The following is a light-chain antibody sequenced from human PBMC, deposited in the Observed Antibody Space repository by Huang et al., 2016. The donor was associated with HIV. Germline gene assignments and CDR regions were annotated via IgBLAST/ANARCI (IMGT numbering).Light chain of an antibody. V-gene: IGKV1-5*01. CDR1: QSFTTW. CDR3: QQYDGYPWT. CDR2: DVS. Sequence: DIQMTQSPSTLSASVGDRVTITCRASQSFTTWLAWYQQKPGKAPQLLIYDVSSLESGVPSRFSGSGSGTEFTLTISSLQPDDFATYYCQQYDGYPWTFGQGTKVEIK. J-gene: IGKJ1*01.